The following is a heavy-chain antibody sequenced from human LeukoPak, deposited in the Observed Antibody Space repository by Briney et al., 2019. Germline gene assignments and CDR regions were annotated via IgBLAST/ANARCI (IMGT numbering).Heavy chain of an antibody. CDR3: ATPNGFSYGFFDS. J-gene: IGHJ4*02. CDR2: FYFSGST. Sequence: SETLSLTCTVSGGSVSSSRSYWGWIRQSPVKGLEWIGSFYFSGSTYYNPSLKSRVSISLDTSKNQFSLKLTSVIAADTAVYYCATPNGFSYGFFDSWGQGILVTVSS. V-gene: IGHV4-39*01. D-gene: IGHD5-18*01. CDR1: GGSVSSSRSY.